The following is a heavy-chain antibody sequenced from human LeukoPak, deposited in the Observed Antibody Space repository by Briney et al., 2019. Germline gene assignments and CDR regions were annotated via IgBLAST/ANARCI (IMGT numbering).Heavy chain of an antibody. CDR2: INGDATII. CDR3: VRDLILVWTPGDDFDH. V-gene: IGHV3-74*03. Sequence: PGGSLRLSCVASGFTFTHYWMPWVRHVPGKGLEWVSRINGDATIITYADSVKGRFTISRENAKNTLYLQMNSLRAEDTAVYYCVRDLILVWTPGDDFDHWGQGTLVTVSS. D-gene: IGHD3-16*01. J-gene: IGHJ4*02. CDR1: GFTFTHYW.